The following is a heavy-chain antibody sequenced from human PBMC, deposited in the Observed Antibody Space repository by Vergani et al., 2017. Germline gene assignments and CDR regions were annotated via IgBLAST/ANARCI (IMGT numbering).Heavy chain of an antibody. CDR2: ISPGASTV. CDR3: AKNPGISTTRHYYAMDV. Sequence: LEESGGGSVKPGGSLRLSCAASGFKFSDHYMSWIRQAPGKGLEWVSHISPGASTVSYTASVTGRFTVSRDNDNTSLTLDMTTLRVEDTAVYYCAKNPGISTTRHYYAMDVWGQGTTVTVSS. CDR1: GFKFSDHY. D-gene: IGHD1-1*01. J-gene: IGHJ6*02. V-gene: IGHV3-11*04.